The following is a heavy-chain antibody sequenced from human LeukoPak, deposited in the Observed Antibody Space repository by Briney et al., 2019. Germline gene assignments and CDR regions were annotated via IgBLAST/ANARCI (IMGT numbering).Heavy chain of an antibody. J-gene: IGHJ6*02. CDR3: AKDDYGDHYYYYYGMDV. Sequence: PGGSLRLSCAASGFTVSSNYMSWVRQAPGKGLEWVSAISGSGGSTYYADSVKGRFTISRDNSKNTLYLQMNSLRAEDTAVYYCAKDDYGDHYYYYYGMDVWGQGTTVTVSS. CDR2: ISGSGGST. D-gene: IGHD4-17*01. CDR1: GFTVSSNY. V-gene: IGHV3-23*01.